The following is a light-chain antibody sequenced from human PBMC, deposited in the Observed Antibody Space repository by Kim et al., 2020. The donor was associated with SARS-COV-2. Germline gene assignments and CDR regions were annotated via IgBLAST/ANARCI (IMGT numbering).Light chain of an antibody. CDR2: DNH. J-gene: IGLJ2*01. Sequence: GRKVTLSCSGSSSNIGYNYVSWYQQLPGTAPRLLIYDNHERPSGIPDRFSGSKSGTTATLGITGLQTGDEADYYCGAWDTSLSIVVFGGGTQLTVL. CDR1: SSNIGYNY. V-gene: IGLV1-51*01. CDR3: GAWDTSLSIVV.